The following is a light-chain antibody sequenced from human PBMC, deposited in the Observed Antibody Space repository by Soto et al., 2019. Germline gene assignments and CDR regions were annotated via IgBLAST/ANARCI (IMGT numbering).Light chain of an antibody. Sequence: EIVLTQSPGNLSLSPGERATLSCRASQSVSSSYLAWYQQKPGQAPRLLIYDASTRAPGIPARFSGRGSGADFTLTISSLEPEDFAVYYCQHYGNSPPSVTFGPGTKVDIK. CDR2: DAS. CDR1: QSVSSSY. CDR3: QHYGNSPPSVT. J-gene: IGKJ3*01. V-gene: IGKV3-20*01.